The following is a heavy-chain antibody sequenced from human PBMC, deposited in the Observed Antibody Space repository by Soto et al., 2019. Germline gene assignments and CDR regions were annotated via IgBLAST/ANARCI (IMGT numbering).Heavy chain of an antibody. D-gene: IGHD4-4*01. Sequence: ESGGGVVQPGESLTLSCEASGFTFDSYAMNWVRQAPGKGLEWVAVISFDGTKTVYADSVKGRFTISRDNSKTTYLQMDSLRVEDTAIYYCVKDGDSFDFSQFSWFDSWGQGTLVTVSS. V-gene: IGHV3-30-3*02. CDR2: ISFDGTKT. CDR1: GFTFDSYA. J-gene: IGHJ5*01. CDR3: VKDGDSFDFSQFSWFDS.